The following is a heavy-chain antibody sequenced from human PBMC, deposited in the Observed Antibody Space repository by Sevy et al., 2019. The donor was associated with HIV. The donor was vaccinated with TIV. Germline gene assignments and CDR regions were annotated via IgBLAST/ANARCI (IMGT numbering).Heavy chain of an antibody. CDR2: INPSGGST. J-gene: IGHJ4*02. CDR1: GYTFTSYE. D-gene: IGHD2-21*02. V-gene: IGHV1-46*01. CDR3: ARLRSCGGDCYYYDY. Sequence: ASLKVSCKASGYTFTSYEIHWVRQAPGQGLEWMGIINPSGGSTSYSQKFQGRVAMTRDTSTPTVYMEMSRLRSEDTAVYFCARLRSCGGDCYYYDYWGQGTLVTVSS.